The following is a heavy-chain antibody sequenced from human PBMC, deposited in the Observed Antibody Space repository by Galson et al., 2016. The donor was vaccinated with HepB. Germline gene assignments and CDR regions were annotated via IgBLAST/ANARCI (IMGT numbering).Heavy chain of an antibody. V-gene: IGHV3-48*02. D-gene: IGHD4-11*01. CDR2: ISGRSKAT. CDR1: GFIFNTYY. J-gene: IGHJ4*02. CDR3: ARGDYSLYSLDY. Sequence: LRLSCAASGFIFNTYYMNWVRQAPGQGLEWVSYISGRSKATQYADSVEGRFTISRDNAKNSVYLQMDSLRDDDTAVYYCARGDYSLYSLDYLGQGTLVTVSS.